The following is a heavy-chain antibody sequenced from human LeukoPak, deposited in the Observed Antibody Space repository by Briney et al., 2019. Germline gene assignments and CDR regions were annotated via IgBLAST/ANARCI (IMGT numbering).Heavy chain of an antibody. Sequence: ASVKVSCMTSGYTFTGHYMHWVRQAPGQGLEWMGWINGNTGGTHYAQKFQGRVTMTRDTSIRTAYMELSSLTSDDTAMYFCARGYCSGGSCYHFDSWGQGTLVTVSS. CDR2: INGNTGGT. D-gene: IGHD2-15*01. J-gene: IGHJ4*02. CDR1: GYTFTGHY. V-gene: IGHV1-2*02. CDR3: ARGYCSGGSCYHFDS.